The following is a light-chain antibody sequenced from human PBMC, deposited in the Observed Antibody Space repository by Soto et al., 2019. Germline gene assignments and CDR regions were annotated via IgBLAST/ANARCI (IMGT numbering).Light chain of an antibody. CDR2: GNS. Sequence: QSVLTQPPSVSGAPGQRVTISCTGSSSNIGADFDVHWYQQFPGTGPKLLIYGNSHRPSGVPDRFSGSKSGTSASLAITGLQAEDEADYYCQSYDSSLSGPVVFGGGTKLTVL. CDR1: SSNIGADFD. V-gene: IGLV1-40*01. CDR3: QSYDSSLSGPVV. J-gene: IGLJ2*01.